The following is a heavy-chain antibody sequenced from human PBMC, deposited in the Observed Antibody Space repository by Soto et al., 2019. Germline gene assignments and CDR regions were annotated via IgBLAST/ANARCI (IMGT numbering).Heavy chain of an antibody. J-gene: IGHJ3*02. D-gene: IGHD3-3*01. Sequence: GGSLRLSCAASGFTFSSYWMSWVRQAPGKGLEWVANIKQDGSEKYYVDSVKGRFTISRDNAKNSLYLQMNSLRAEDTAVYYCASSGRAITIFGVVNDAFDIWGQGTMVTVSS. CDR2: IKQDGSEK. V-gene: IGHV3-7*01. CDR1: GFTFSSYW. CDR3: ASSGRAITIFGVVNDAFDI.